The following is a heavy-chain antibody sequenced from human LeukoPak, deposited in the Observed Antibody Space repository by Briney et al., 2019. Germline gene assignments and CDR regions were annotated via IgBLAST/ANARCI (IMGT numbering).Heavy chain of an antibody. CDR3: ARSINLDNWFDP. Sequence: ASVKVSCKASGYTFTGYYMHWVRQAPGQGLEWMGWINPNSGGTNYAQKFQGRVTMTRDTSISTAYMELSRLRSDDTAVYYCARSINLDNWFDPWGQGTLVTVSS. CDR2: INPNSGGT. V-gene: IGHV1-2*02. D-gene: IGHD3-9*01. CDR1: GYTFTGYY. J-gene: IGHJ5*02.